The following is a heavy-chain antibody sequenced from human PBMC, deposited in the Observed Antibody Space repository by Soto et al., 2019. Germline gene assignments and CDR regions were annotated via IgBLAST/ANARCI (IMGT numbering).Heavy chain of an antibody. CDR3: ARIMAAYSSSWYRPGFDY. Sequence: GGSLRLSCAASGFTFSSYAMHWVRQAPGKGLEWVAVISYDGSNKYYADSVEGRFTISRDNSKNTLYLQMNSLRAEDTAVYYCARIMAAYSSSWYRPGFDYWGQGTLVTVSS. D-gene: IGHD6-13*01. V-gene: IGHV3-30-3*01. CDR2: ISYDGSNK. CDR1: GFTFSSYA. J-gene: IGHJ4*02.